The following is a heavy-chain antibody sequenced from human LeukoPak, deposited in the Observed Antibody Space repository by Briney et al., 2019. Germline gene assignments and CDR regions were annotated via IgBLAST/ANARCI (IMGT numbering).Heavy chain of an antibody. J-gene: IGHJ4*02. CDR3: ARERYDFWSGYSTPPAPTRRAFDY. D-gene: IGHD3-3*01. CDR2: INHGGST. V-gene: IGHV4-34*01. Sequence: SETLSLTCAVYGGSFSGYYWSWIRAPPGKGLEWIGEINHGGSTNYNPSLKGRVTISVGTSKNQFSLKLSPVTAADTAVYYCARERYDFWSGYSTPPAPTRRAFDYWGQGTLVTVSS. CDR1: GGSFSGYY.